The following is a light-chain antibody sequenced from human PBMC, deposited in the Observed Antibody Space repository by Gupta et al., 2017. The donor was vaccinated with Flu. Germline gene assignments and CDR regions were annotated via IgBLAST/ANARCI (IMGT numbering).Light chain of an antibody. J-gene: IGLJ1*01. Sequence: GETTTITGSGYALANHYVYWFQQKPAQAPNLLIYNDNERPSGIPARFSASTSATTATFTTTGVQAEDEADYYCQSADRTSTCFVFGAGTKLTVL. CDR2: NDN. V-gene: IGLV3-25*03. CDR3: QSADRTSTCFV. CDR1: ALANHY.